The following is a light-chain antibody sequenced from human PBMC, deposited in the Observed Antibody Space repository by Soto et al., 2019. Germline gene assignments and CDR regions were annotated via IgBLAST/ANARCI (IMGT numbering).Light chain of an antibody. J-gene: IGLJ2*01. Sequence: QSVLTQPPSASGSPGQSVTISCTGTSSEVGGYKYVSWYQQHPGKVPKLLIYDVTKRPSGVPDRFSGSKSGTTASLTVSGLQAEDEADYYCSSYTGSNTVVFGGGTKLTVL. V-gene: IGLV2-8*01. CDR3: SSYTGSNTVV. CDR1: SSEVGGYKY. CDR2: DVT.